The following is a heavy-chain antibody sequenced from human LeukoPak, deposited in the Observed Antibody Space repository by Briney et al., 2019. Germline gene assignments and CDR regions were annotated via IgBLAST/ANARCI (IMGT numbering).Heavy chain of an antibody. D-gene: IGHD6-19*01. CDR3: AKSHSVAVAGTYSTYYFDS. CDR1: RVTLSSDS. V-gene: IGHV3-23*01. Sequence: VGSLRLSCAASRVTLSSDSMNAVPQAPRGRLEWGSAISGSGASTSYADSVTGRFTISRDNSRNTLYLQMSSLRAGDTAVYYCAKSHSVAVAGTYSTYYFDSWGQGTLVTVSS. J-gene: IGHJ4*02. CDR2: ISGSGAST.